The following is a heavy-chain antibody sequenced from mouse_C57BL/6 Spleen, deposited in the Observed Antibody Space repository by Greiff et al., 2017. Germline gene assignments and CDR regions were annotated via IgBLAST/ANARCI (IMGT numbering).Heavy chain of an antibody. Sequence: QVQLQQSGAELVRPGASVTLSCKASGYTFTDYEMHWVKQTPVHGLEWIGAIDPETGGTAYNQKFKGKAILTADKSSSTAYMELRSLTSEDSAVYYCTRDYYGSSYGGYFDYWGQGTTRTVSS. V-gene: IGHV1-15*01. J-gene: IGHJ2*01. CDR1: GYTFTDYE. CDR3: TRDYYGSSYGGYFDY. D-gene: IGHD1-1*01. CDR2: IDPETGGT.